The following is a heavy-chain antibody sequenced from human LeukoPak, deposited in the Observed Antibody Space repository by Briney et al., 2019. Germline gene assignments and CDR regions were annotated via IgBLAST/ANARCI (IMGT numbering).Heavy chain of an antibody. J-gene: IGHJ4*02. CDR1: GGSISSGGYP. Sequence: SETLSLTCAVSGGSISSGGYPWSWIRQPPGKGLEWIGYIYHSGSTYYNPSLKSRVTISVDRSKNQFSLKLSSVTAADTAVYYCARAAAFGVVINWGQGTLVTVSS. CDR3: ARAAAFGVVIN. V-gene: IGHV4-30-2*01. D-gene: IGHD3-3*01. CDR2: IYHSGST.